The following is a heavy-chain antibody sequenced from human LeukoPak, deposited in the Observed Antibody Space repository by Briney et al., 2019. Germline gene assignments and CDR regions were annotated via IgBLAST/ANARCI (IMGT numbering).Heavy chain of an antibody. D-gene: IGHD4-17*01. CDR2: IKQDGNDK. CDR3: VRGGDYGSFDY. V-gene: IGHV3-7*04. CDR1: GGSISSGDYY. Sequence: ETLSLTCTVSGGSISSGDYYWSWIRQPPGKGLEWVANIKQDGNDKFYVDSVKGRFTISRDNAKNSLHLQMSSLRGEDTAVYYCVRGGDYGSFDYWGQGALVIVSS. J-gene: IGHJ4*02.